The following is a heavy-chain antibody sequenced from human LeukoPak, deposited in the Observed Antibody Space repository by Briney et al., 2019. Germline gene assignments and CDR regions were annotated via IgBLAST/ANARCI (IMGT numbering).Heavy chain of an antibody. D-gene: IGHD3-3*01. V-gene: IGHV3-9*03. CDR3: AKGYTFHGVAHDSGYFDY. J-gene: IGHJ4*02. Sequence: PGGSLRLSCVTSGFTFGDYTMHWVRQVPGKGLEWLSGITWDGGNIAYADSVKGRFTISRDNAESSLYLQMNSRRYEDMAFYFCAKGYTFHGVAHDSGYFDYWGQGTLVTVSS. CDR2: ITWDGGNI. CDR1: GFTFGDYT.